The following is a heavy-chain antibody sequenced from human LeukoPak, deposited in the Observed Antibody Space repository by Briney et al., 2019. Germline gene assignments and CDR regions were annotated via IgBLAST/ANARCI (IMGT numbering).Heavy chain of an antibody. CDR1: GFTFTDYS. CDR2: ISTVSTYT. D-gene: IGHD1-14*01. Sequence: GGSLKLSCATSGFTFTDYSMNWVRQAPGKGLEWVASISTVSTYTFYGDSVKGRISIPRDNRKNILYLQMSSLSAEDTAVYYCTRDGNGYYYYNYMDVWGKGTTVTVSS. J-gene: IGHJ6*03. CDR3: TRDGNGYYYYNYMDV. V-gene: IGHV3-21*01.